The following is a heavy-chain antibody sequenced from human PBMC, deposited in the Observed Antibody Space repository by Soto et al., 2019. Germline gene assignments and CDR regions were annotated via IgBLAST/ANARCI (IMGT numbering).Heavy chain of an antibody. D-gene: IGHD2-8*02. CDR1: GFTFADYG. V-gene: IGHV3-9*01. CDR3: AKSTGGTANGMDV. J-gene: IGHJ6*02. Sequence: GGSLRLSCAASGFTFADYGMHWVRQAPGKGLEWVSGISFYSGSIGYADSVKGRFTISRDNAKNSLYLQMNSLRTEDTALYYCAKSTGGTANGMDVWGQGTTVTVSS. CDR2: ISFYSGSI.